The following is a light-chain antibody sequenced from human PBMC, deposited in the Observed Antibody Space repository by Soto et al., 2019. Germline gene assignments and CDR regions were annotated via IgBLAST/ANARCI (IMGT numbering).Light chain of an antibody. Sequence: EIELTQSPGALSLSPGERATLSCRASQSISSSYLAWYQQKPGHAPRLLIYGASSRATGIPDRFSGSGSGTDFTLTISRLQPEDFAVYYCQQYDSSPRTFGEGTKVDIK. CDR3: QQYDSSPRT. CDR1: QSISSSY. V-gene: IGKV3-20*01. CDR2: GAS. J-gene: IGKJ4*02.